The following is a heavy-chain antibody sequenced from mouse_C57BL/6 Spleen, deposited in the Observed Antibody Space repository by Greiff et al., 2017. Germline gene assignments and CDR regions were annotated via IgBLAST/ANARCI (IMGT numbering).Heavy chain of an antibody. CDR2: ISSGGDYI. Sequence: EVQGVESGAGLVKPGGSLKLSCAASGFTFSSYAMSWVRQTPEKRLEWVAYISSGGDYIYYADTVKGRFTISRDNARNTLYLQMSSLKSEDRAMYYCTRGWDVSAMDDWGQGTTVTVSS. J-gene: IGHJ4*01. CDR1: GFTFSSYA. V-gene: IGHV5-9-1*02. D-gene: IGHD4-1*01. CDR3: TRGWDVSAMDD.